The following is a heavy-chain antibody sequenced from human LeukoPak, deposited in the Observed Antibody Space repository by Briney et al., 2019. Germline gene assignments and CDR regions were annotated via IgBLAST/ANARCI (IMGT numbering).Heavy chain of an antibody. CDR2: ISGSGGST. J-gene: IGHJ4*02. V-gene: IGHV3-23*01. CDR1: GFTFSSYA. CDR3: AKNGGYSYGLYYFDY. D-gene: IGHD5-18*01. Sequence: GGSLRLSCAASGFTFSSYAMSWVRQAPGKGLEWVPAISGSGGSTYYADSLKGRFTISRDNSKNTVHLQMDSLRAEDSAVYYCAKNGGYSYGLYYFDYWGQGTLVTVSS.